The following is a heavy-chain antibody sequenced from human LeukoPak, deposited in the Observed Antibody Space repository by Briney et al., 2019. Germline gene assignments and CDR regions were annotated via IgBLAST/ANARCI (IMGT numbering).Heavy chain of an antibody. CDR1: GFIFSSHG. Sequence: GGSLRLSCVASGFIFSSHGMHWVRQAPGKGLEWVAVIWYDGSNKYYADSVKGRFTISRDNSKNTLYLQMNSLRAEDTAVYYCAKRGGGIVVVPAADYWGQGTLVTVSS. D-gene: IGHD2-2*01. CDR2: IWYDGSNK. J-gene: IGHJ4*02. CDR3: AKRGGGIVVVPAADY. V-gene: IGHV3-33*06.